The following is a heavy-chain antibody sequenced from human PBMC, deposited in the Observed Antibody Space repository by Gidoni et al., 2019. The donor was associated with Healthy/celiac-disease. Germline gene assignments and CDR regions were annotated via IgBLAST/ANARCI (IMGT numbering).Heavy chain of an antibody. CDR2: IYYSGST. V-gene: IGHV4-31*03. Sequence: QVQLQESGPGLVKPSQTLSLTCTVSGCPISSGGYYWSWIRQHPGKGLEWIGYIYYSGSTYYHPSLKSRVTISVDTSKNQFSLKLSSVTAADTAVYYCATYCYGSECDAFDIWGQGTMVTVSS. CDR1: GCPISSGGYY. J-gene: IGHJ3*02. CDR3: ATYCYGSECDAFDI. D-gene: IGHD3-10*01.